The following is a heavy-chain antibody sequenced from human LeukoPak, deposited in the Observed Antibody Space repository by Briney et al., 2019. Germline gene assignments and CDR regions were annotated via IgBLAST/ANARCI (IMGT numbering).Heavy chain of an antibody. D-gene: IGHD4-17*01. CDR2: IYYSGST. J-gene: IGHJ4*02. Sequence: PSETLSLTCTVSGGSVSSGSYYWSWMRQPPGKGLEWIGYIYYSGSTNYNPSLKSRVTISVDTSKNQFSLKLSSVTAADTAVYYCARVRRGDYVPDYWGQGTLVTVSS. CDR3: ARVRRGDYVPDY. V-gene: IGHV4-61*01. CDR1: GGSVSSGSYY.